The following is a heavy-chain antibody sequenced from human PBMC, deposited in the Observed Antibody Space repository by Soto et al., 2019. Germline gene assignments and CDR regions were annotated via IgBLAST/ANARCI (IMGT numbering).Heavy chain of an antibody. D-gene: IGHD6-19*01. CDR2: IYWNDEK. CDR3: GHWGYSTGWSDY. CDR1: GFSLSTTAVG. J-gene: IGHJ4*02. V-gene: IGHV2-5*01. Sequence: QITLKESGPTLVKPTQTLTLTCTVSGFSLSTTAVGVGWVRQPPGKSLEWLGLIYWNDEKRYSPSLKTRLTITKDASKNQVVLTMINMDPMDTATYYCGHWGYSTGWSDYRGQGSPVTVSS.